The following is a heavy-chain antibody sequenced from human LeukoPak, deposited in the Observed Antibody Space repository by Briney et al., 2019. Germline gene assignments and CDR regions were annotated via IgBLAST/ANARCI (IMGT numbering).Heavy chain of an antibody. CDR2: ISSSRNTV. Sequence: GGSLRLSCAASGFTFSSYSMNWVRQAPGKGLEWVSYISSSRNTVYYADSVKGRFTISRDNANNSLYLQMNSLRDEDTAVYYCARGPSGGSFGYYFDYWGQGTLVTVSS. J-gene: IGHJ4*02. D-gene: IGHD2-15*01. CDR3: ARGPSGGSFGYYFDY. V-gene: IGHV3-48*02. CDR1: GFTFSSYS.